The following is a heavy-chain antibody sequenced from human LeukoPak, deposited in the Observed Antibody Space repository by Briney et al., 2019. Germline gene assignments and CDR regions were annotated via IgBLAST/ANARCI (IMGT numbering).Heavy chain of an antibody. J-gene: IGHJ4*02. Sequence: SETLSLTCTVSGVSIRSGGYCWSWIRQHPGKGLEWLGCIQDSRSTYYNPSLKSRLTISADTSQSQFSLRLNFVTAADTAIYYCATRRDYQAYDHWGQGTLVTVSS. CDR3: ATRRDYQAYDH. V-gene: IGHV4-31*03. CDR1: GVSIRSGGYC. D-gene: IGHD3-16*01. CDR2: IQDSRST.